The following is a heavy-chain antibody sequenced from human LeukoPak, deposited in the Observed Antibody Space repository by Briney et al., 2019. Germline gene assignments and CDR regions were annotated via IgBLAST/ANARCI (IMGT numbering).Heavy chain of an antibody. Sequence: SVKVSCKASGGTFSSYAISWVRQAPGQGLEWMGRIIPILGIANYAQKFQGRVTITADKSTSTAYMELSSPRSEDTAVYYCARARGASGALTMFYYYGMDVWGQGTTVTVSS. CDR1: GGTFSSYA. J-gene: IGHJ6*02. V-gene: IGHV1-69*04. D-gene: IGHD3-10*02. CDR2: IIPILGIA. CDR3: ARARGASGALTMFYYYGMDV.